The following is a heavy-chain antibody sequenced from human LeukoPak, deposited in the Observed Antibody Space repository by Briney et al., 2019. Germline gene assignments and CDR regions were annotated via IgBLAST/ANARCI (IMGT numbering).Heavy chain of an antibody. J-gene: IGHJ5*02. CDR1: GFTFSSYW. D-gene: IGHD4-17*01. V-gene: IGHV3-74*01. CDR3: ARAKVPYGDYYGFDP. Sequence: GGSLRLSCAVSGFTFSSYWMHWVRQAPGKGLVWVSRINSDGSSTSYADSVKGRFTISRDNAKNTLYLQMNSLRAEDTAVYYCARAKVPYGDYYGFDPWGQGTLVTVSS. CDR2: INSDGSST.